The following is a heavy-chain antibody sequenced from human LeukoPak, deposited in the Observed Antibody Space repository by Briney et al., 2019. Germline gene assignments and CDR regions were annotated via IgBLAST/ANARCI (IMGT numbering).Heavy chain of an antibody. J-gene: IGHJ3*02. D-gene: IGHD6-13*01. Sequence: ASVTVSCKASGYTFTGYHMHWVRQAPGQGLEWMGIINPSGGSTSYAQKFQGRVTMTRDTSTSTVYMELSSLRSEDTAVYYCARFASLYSRSWYYAFDIWGQGTMVTVSS. CDR3: ARFASLYSRSWYYAFDI. CDR2: INPSGGST. CDR1: GYTFTGYH. V-gene: IGHV1-46*01.